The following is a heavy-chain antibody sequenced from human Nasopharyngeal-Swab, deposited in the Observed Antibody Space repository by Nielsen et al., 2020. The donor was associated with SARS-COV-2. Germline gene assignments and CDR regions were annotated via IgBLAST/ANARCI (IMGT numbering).Heavy chain of an antibody. Sequence: GGSLRLSCAVSGVTVSTNYMYWVRQAPGKGLEWVSVMYSGGNTFYADSVKDRFIISRDNSKNTLYLQMNSLRAEDTAVYYCAKDRGVGALDYWGQGTLVTVSS. V-gene: IGHV3-66*01. CDR1: GVTVSTNY. J-gene: IGHJ4*02. CDR3: AKDRGVGALDY. CDR2: MYSGGNT. D-gene: IGHD1-26*01.